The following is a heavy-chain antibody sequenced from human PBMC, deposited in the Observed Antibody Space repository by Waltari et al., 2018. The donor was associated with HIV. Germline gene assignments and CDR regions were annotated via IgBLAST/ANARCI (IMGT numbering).Heavy chain of an antibody. J-gene: IGHJ6*02. V-gene: IGHV3-48*03. CDR3: ARDLGGSGWYDYYYGMDV. Sequence: EVQLLESGGGLVQPGGSLRLSCAASGFPFSNYEMNWFRQAPGKGLEWVSYISSSGNTIHYADSVKGRFTISRDNAKNSLYLQMNSLRAEDTAVYYCARDLGGSGWYDYYYGMDVWGQGTTVTVSS. D-gene: IGHD6-19*01. CDR1: GFPFSNYE. CDR2: ISSSGNTI.